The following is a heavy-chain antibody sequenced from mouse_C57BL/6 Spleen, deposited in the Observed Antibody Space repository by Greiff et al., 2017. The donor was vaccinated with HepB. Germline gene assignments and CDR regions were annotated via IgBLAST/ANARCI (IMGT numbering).Heavy chain of an antibody. CDR3: TREHTSCQNYFDY. V-gene: IGHV5-9-1*02. Sequence: EVMLVESGEGLVKPGGSLKLSCAASGFTFSSYAMSWVRQTPEQRLEWVAYISSGGDYIYYADTVKGRFTISRDNARNTLYLQMSSLRSEDTAMYYTTREHTSCQNYFDYWGQGTTLTVSS. D-gene: IGHD3-1*01. CDR2: ISSGGDYI. J-gene: IGHJ2*01. CDR1: GFTFSSYA.